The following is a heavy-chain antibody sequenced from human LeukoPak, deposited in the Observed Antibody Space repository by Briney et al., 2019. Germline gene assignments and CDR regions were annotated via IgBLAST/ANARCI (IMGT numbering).Heavy chain of an antibody. D-gene: IGHD6-19*01. CDR1: GFTVRDYA. Sequence: GGSLRLTCAASGFTVRDYALHWVRQTSGKGLEWIARIDSKVNEYATAFGASVRGRISISRDDLKNTAYLQMHSLKTEDTAVYYCARGDSSGWGLDYWGLGTLVTVSS. CDR3: ARGDSSGWGLDY. J-gene: IGHJ4*02. V-gene: IGHV3-73*01. CDR2: IDSKVNEYAT.